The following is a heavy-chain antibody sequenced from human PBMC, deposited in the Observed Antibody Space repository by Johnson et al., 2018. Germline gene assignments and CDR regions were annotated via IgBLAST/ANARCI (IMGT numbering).Heavy chain of an antibody. CDR1: GFTFSSYD. V-gene: IGHV3-13*01. CDR3: AGIIVYSGSHQDFGGAFEI. J-gene: IGHJ3*02. Sequence: VQLVESGGALVQPGGSLRLSCATSGFTFSSYDMHWVRQVTGKGLEWVSGMGIAVGTHYQDSVKGRFTISRENAKNSLHLQMNSLRAGDTAVYYCAGIIVYSGSHQDFGGAFEIWGQGTMVTVSS. D-gene: IGHD1-26*01. CDR2: MGIAVGT.